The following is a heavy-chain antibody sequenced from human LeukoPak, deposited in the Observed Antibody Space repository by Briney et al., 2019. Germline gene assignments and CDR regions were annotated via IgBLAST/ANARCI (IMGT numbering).Heavy chain of an antibody. J-gene: IGHJ4*02. CDR3: ARGRGSGYYALDY. CDR1: GFTFSDHY. D-gene: IGHD3-22*01. V-gene: IGHV3-72*01. CDR2: TSNKAHSYTT. Sequence: GGSLRLSCAASGFTFSDHYMDWVRQAPGNGLEWVGRTSNKAHSYTTEYAASVKGRFTISRDDSQTSMYLQMNSLKTEDSAVYYCARGRGSGYYALDYWGQGVQVTVSS.